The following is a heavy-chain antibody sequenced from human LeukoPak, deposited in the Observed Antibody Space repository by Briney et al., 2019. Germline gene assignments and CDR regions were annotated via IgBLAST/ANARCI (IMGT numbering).Heavy chain of an antibody. V-gene: IGHV4-59*01. Sequence: PSETLSLTCTVSGGSISSYYWSWIRQPPGKGLEWIGYIYYSGSTNYNPSLKSRVTISVDTSKNQFSLKLSSVTAADTAVYYCARVPPSDSSSWYRTGGYFDYWGQGTLVTVSS. D-gene: IGHD6-13*01. CDR3: ARVPPSDSSSWYRTGGYFDY. CDR1: GGSISSYY. CDR2: IYYSGST. J-gene: IGHJ4*02.